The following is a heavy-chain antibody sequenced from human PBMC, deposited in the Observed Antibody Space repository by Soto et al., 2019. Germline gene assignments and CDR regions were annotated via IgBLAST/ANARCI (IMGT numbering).Heavy chain of an antibody. CDR1: GFTFSISA. V-gene: IGHV3-23*01. Sequence: PGGSLRLSCAASGFTFSISAMSWVRQAPGKGLEWVSTTGGTGRTTYYADSVKDRFTVARDNSKNTLDLQMSSLRAEDSAVYYCATVHQNSRSFDYWGQGTLVTVSS. CDR2: TGGTGRTT. CDR3: ATVHQNSRSFDY. J-gene: IGHJ4*02.